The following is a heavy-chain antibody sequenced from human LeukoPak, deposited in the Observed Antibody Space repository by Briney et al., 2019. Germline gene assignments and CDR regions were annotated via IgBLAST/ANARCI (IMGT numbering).Heavy chain of an antibody. V-gene: IGHV3-21*01. CDR3: VRANGAVAGTFWFDP. D-gene: IGHD6-19*01. CDR1: GFTFSSFG. J-gene: IGHJ5*02. Sequence: GGSLRLSCAASGFTFSSFGMNWVRQAPGKGLEWVSCISGSSSYIYYSDSVKGRFTISKDNAKNSLYLQMNSLRAEDTAVYYCVRANGAVAGTFWFDPWGQGTLVTVSS. CDR2: ISGSSSYI.